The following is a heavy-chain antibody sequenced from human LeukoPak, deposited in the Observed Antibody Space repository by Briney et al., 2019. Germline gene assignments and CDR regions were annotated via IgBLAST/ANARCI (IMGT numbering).Heavy chain of an antibody. J-gene: IGHJ3*01. CDR3: AIYYYDSSGYYASDALDV. V-gene: IGHV1-69*05. D-gene: IGHD3-22*01. Sequence: EASVKVSCKASGGSFRSFVITWVRQAPGQGLEWMGGITPMLNTTKYAQKFQGRVTITTDESTSTAYMDLNSLRSEDTAVYYCAIYYYDSSGYYASDALDVWGQGTMATVSS. CDR2: ITPMLNTT. CDR1: GGSFRSFV.